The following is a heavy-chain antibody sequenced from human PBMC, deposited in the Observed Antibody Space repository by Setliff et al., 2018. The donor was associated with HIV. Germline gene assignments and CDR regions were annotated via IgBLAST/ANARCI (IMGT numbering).Heavy chain of an antibody. Sequence: SETLSLTCSVSGGSISSSSYYGGWIRHPPGKGLEWIGSIYYSGSTYYNPSLESRVTISVDTSKKQFSLKLTSVTAADTAVYYCVRHGGAGIQRRTGIDYWGQGTLVTVSS. CDR1: GGSISSSSYY. CDR2: IYYSGST. CDR3: VRHGGAGIQRRTGIDY. V-gene: IGHV4-39*01. D-gene: IGHD5-18*01. J-gene: IGHJ4*02.